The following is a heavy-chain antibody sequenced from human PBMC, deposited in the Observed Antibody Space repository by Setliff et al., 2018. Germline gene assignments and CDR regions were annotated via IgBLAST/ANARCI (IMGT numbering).Heavy chain of an antibody. CDR3: ARDRYYNSWSGTSITAPHDAFDI. J-gene: IGHJ3*02. CDR2: INAGNGDT. Sequence: ASVKVSCKASGYTFTNYAIHWVRQAPGQRLEWMGWINAGNGDTKYSQDFQGRVTITRDTSTSTVYMEVSSLRSEDTAVYYCARDRYYNSWSGTSITAPHDAFDIWGQGTMVTVS. D-gene: IGHD3-3*01. CDR1: GYTFTNYA. V-gene: IGHV1-3*03.